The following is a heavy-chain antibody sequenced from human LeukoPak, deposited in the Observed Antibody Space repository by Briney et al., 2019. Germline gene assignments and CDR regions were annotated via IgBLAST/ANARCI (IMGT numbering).Heavy chain of an antibody. D-gene: IGHD3-10*01. CDR1: GFTFSSYA. V-gene: IGHV3-23*01. CDR3: ARGPFYYGSGTYQYFDY. CDR2: ISGGGGST. Sequence: GGSLRLSCAASGFTFSSYAMSWVRQAPGKGLEWVSSISGGGGSTYYAESVKGRFTISRDNSKNTLYLQMNSLRAEDTAVYYCARGPFYYGSGTYQYFDYWGQGTLVTVSS. J-gene: IGHJ4*02.